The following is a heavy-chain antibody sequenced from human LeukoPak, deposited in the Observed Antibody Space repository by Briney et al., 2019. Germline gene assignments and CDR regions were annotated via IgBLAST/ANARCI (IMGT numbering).Heavy chain of an antibody. CDR3: AKDLFARTTVGAFDI. CDR2: ISGRGGGT. V-gene: IGHV3-23*01. D-gene: IGHD4-23*01. J-gene: IGHJ3*02. CDR1: GFTFSSYA. Sequence: PGGSLRLSCAASGFTFSSYAMSWVRQAPGKGLEWVSAISGRGGGTYYADSVKGRFTISRDNSKNTLYLQMNSLRAEDTAVYYCAKDLFARTTVGAFDIWGQGTMVTVSS.